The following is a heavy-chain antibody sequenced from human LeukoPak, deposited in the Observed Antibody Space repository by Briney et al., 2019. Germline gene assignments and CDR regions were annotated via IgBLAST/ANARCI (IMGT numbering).Heavy chain of an antibody. D-gene: IGHD3-10*01. Sequence: SETLSLTCTVSGGSISSYYWSWIWQPPGKGLEWIGYIYYSGSTNYNPSLKSRVTISVDTSKNQFSLKPTSVTAADTAVYYCARVEEGYGSGRRENYYYYYMDVWGKGTTVTISS. CDR1: GGSISSYY. V-gene: IGHV4-59*01. CDR2: IYYSGST. CDR3: ARVEEGYGSGRRENYYYYYMDV. J-gene: IGHJ6*03.